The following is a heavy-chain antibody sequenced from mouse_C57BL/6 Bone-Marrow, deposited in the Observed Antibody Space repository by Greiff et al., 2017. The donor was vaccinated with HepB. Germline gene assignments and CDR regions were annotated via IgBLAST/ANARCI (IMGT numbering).Heavy chain of an antibody. CDR3: AREDPTVVATRDWYFDV. V-gene: IGHV1-55*01. J-gene: IGHJ1*03. CDR1: GYTFTSYW. CDR2: IYPGSGST. D-gene: IGHD1-1*01. Sequence: VQLQQPGAELVKPGASVKMSCKASGYTFTSYWITWVKQRPGQGLEWIGDIYPGSGSTNYNEKFKSKATLTVDTSSSTAYMQLSSLTSEDSAVYYCAREDPTVVATRDWYFDVWGTGTTVTVSS.